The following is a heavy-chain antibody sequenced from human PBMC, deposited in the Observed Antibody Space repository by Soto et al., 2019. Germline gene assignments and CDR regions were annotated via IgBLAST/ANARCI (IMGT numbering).Heavy chain of an antibody. J-gene: IGHJ4*02. D-gene: IGHD1-1*01. CDR3: TTVAGTGWGDMDY. Sequence: EVQLVESGGGLVQSGGSLRLSCAASGFIFSKAWMNWVRQGQGKGLEWVARIKSKLDGETTDYAAPVNARFTISRDDSTNTMYLQMNSLSTDDTGVYFCTTVAGTGWGDMDYWGQGTLVTVSS. CDR1: GFIFSKAW. CDR2: IKSKLDGETT. V-gene: IGHV3-15*07.